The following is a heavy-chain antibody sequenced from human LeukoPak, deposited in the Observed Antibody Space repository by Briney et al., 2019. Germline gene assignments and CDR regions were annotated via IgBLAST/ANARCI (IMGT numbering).Heavy chain of an antibody. CDR2: MTPNSGDT. D-gene: IGHD4-23*01. CDR3: ARVPVVTPRASRIKRYFDL. V-gene: IGHV1-8*01. CDR1: GYTFTSYD. J-gene: IGHJ2*01. Sequence: ASVKVSCKASGYTFTSYDINWVRQATGHGREWMGWMTPNSGDTGYAQKFQGRVTMTRNTSIRTAYMELSSLRSEDTAVYYCARVPVVTPRASRIKRYFDLWGRGTLVTVSS.